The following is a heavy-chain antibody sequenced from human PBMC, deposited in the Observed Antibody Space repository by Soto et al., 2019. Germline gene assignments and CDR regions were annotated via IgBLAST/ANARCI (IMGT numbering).Heavy chain of an antibody. CDR3: ASPTYYDFWSGYYTDAFDI. V-gene: IGHV1-8*01. J-gene: IGHJ3*02. CDR1: GYTFTSYD. Sequence: ASVKVSCKASGYTFTSYDINWVRQATGQGLEWMGWMNPNSGNTGYAQKFQGRVTMTRNTSISTAYMELSSLRSEDTAVYYCASPTYYDFWSGYYTDAFDIWGKETMVTVSS. D-gene: IGHD3-3*01. CDR2: MNPNSGNT.